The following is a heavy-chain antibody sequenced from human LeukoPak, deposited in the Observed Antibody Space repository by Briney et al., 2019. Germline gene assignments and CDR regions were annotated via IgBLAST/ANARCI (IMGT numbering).Heavy chain of an antibody. CDR1: GFSFSSYG. D-gene: IGHD1-26*01. Sequence: GGSLRLSCAASGFSFSSYGSHWAGRAPGKGLECLTVISYDGNTIYYADSVKGRFTISRDNSKNTLYLQMNSLRIEDTAVYYCAKDLSVVGAHDSFDVWGQGTMVTVSS. CDR2: ISYDGNTI. CDR3: AKDLSVVGAHDSFDV. V-gene: IGHV3-30*18. J-gene: IGHJ3*01.